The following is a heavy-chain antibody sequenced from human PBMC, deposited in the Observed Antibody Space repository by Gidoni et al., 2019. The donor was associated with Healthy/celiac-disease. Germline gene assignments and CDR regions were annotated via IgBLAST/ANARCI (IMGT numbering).Heavy chain of an antibody. V-gene: IGHV3-23*01. J-gene: IGHJ4*02. CDR3: AKALNIRFLEWLSFDY. Sequence: EVQLLESGGGVVQPGGSLRLYCAAAGFTFSSYAMSWFRQAPGKGLDWVSAISVSGGSTYYADSVKVRFTISRDHSKNTLYLQMNSLRAEDTAVYYCAKALNIRFLEWLSFDYWGQGTLVTVSS. D-gene: IGHD3-3*01. CDR1: GFTFSSYA. CDR2: ISVSGGST.